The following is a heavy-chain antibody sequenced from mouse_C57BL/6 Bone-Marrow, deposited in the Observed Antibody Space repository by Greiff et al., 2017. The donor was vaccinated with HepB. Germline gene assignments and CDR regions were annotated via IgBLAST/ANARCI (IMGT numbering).Heavy chain of an antibody. J-gene: IGHJ2*01. CDR3: TTLVFSSACYFDY. D-gene: IGHD1-3*01. CDR1: GFNIKDDY. Sequence: EVQLQQSGAELVRPGASVKLSCTASGFNIKDDYMHWVKQRPEQGLEWIGWIDPENGDTEYASKFQGKATITADTSSNTAYLQLSSLTSEDTAVYYCTTLVFSSACYFDYWGQGTTLTVSA. V-gene: IGHV14-4*01. CDR2: IDPENGDT.